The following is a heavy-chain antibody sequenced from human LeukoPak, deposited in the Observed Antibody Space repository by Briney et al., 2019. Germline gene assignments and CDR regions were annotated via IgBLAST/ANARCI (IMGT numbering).Heavy chain of an antibody. V-gene: IGHV3-64*01. CDR1: GFIFKSYN. CDR2: ISSNGGST. CDR3: ARVLGEMATIYYYYYMDV. J-gene: IGHJ6*03. Sequence: GGSPRLSCAASGFIFKSYNMNWVRQAPGKGLEYVSAISSNGGSTYYANSVKGRFTISRDNSKNTLYLQMGSLRAEDMAVYYCARVLGEMATIYYYYYMDVWGKGTTVTVSS. D-gene: IGHD5-24*01.